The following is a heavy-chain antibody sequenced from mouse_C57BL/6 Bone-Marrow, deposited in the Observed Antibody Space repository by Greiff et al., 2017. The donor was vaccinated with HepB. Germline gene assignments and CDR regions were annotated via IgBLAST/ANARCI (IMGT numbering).Heavy chain of an antibody. CDR3: TSFTTVVAFDY. D-gene: IGHD1-1*01. J-gene: IGHJ2*01. Sequence: EVKVVESGGGLVQPGGSMKLSCAASGFTFSDAWMDWVRQSPEKGLEWVAEIRNKANNHATYYAESVKGRFTISRDDSKSSVYLQMNSLRAEDTGIYYCTSFTTVVAFDYWGQGTTLTVSS. CDR1: GFTFSDAW. V-gene: IGHV6-6*01. CDR2: IRNKANNHAT.